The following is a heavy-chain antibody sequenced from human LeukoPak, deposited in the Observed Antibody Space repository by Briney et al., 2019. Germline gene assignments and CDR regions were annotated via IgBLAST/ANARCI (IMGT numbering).Heavy chain of an antibody. D-gene: IGHD3-10*01. J-gene: IGHJ4*02. Sequence: GGSLRLSCAASGFTFDDYAMHWVRQAPGKGLEWVSGISWNSGSIGYADSVKGRFTISRDNAKNSLYLQMNSLRAEDTALYYCAKDSFWSYYGSGSHFDYWGQGTLVTVSS. CDR2: ISWNSGSI. CDR3: AKDSFWSYYGSGSHFDY. CDR1: GFTFDDYA. V-gene: IGHV3-9*01.